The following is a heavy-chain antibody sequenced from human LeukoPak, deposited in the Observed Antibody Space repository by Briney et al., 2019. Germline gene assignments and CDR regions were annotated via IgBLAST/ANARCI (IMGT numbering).Heavy chain of an antibody. CDR3: ARGQSLYFDY. Sequence: GGSLRLSPAPSRFTFTSYAMHRVRQAPRKGLERVAVISYDGSNKYYADSVKGRSTNSRDNSKNTLYLQMNSLRAEDTAVYCCARGQSLYFDYWGQRTLVTVSS. V-gene: IGHV3-30-3*01. J-gene: IGHJ4*02. CDR2: ISYDGSNK. CDR1: RFTFTSYA.